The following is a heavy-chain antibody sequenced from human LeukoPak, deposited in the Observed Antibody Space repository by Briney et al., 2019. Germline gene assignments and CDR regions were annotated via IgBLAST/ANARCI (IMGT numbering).Heavy chain of an antibody. V-gene: IGHV3-23*01. CDR2: ISDRGGNT. CDR1: GFTFSNYG. Sequence: PGGSLRLSCAGSGFTFSNYGMNWVRQAPGKGLEWVSLISDRGGNTYYTDSVKGRFTISRDNSKNSLYLQMNSLRADDTAVYYCAKGRWSPDYWGQGTLVTVSS. J-gene: IGHJ4*01. D-gene: IGHD1-1*01. CDR3: AKGRWSPDY.